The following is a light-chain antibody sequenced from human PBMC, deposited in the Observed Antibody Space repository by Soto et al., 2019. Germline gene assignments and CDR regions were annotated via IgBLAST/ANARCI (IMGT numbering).Light chain of an antibody. J-gene: IGLJ3*02. CDR3: ASYTNSSTRV. V-gene: IGLV2-14*01. Sequence: QSALTQPASVSGSPGQSITISCTGSNSDVGAYNYVSWYQQHPGKAPKLIIYEVNNRPSGVSPRFSGSKSGNTASLTISGLQADDEADYYCASYTNSSTRVFGGGTKVTVL. CDR2: EVN. CDR1: NSDVGAYNY.